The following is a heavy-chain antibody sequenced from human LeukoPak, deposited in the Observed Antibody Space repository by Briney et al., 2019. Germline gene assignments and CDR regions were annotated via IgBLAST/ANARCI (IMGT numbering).Heavy chain of an antibody. V-gene: IGHV3-30*02. D-gene: IGHD3-3*01. CDR2: IRYDGSNK. Sequence: GGSLRLPCAASGFTFSSYGMHWVRQAPGKGLEWVAFIRYDGSNKYYADSVKGRFTISRDNSKNTLYLQMNSLRSEDTAVYYCARGDFWSGYYRVRWFDPWGQGTLVTVSS. CDR3: ARGDFWSGYYRVRWFDP. J-gene: IGHJ5*02. CDR1: GFTFSSYG.